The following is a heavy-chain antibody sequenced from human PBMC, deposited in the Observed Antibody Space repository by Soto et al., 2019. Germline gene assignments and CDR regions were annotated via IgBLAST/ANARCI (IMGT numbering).Heavy chain of an antibody. Sequence: PSETLSLTCTVSGGSISSYYWSWIRQPPGKGLEWIGYIYYSGSTNYNPSLKSRVTISVDTSKNQFSLKLSSVTAADTAVYYCARLLVPAAMDCWFDPWGQGTLVTVS. D-gene: IGHD2-2*01. CDR2: IYYSGST. V-gene: IGHV4-59*01. CDR1: GGSISSYY. J-gene: IGHJ5*02. CDR3: ARLLVPAAMDCWFDP.